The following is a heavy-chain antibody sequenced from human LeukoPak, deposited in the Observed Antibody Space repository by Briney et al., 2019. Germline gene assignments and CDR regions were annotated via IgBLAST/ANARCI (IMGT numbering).Heavy chain of an antibody. D-gene: IGHD1-26*01. CDR3: ATLKWELLIGS. J-gene: IGHJ1*01. CDR1: GFTFSSYS. CDR2: ISSSSSTI. Sequence: GGSLRLSCAASGFTFSSYSMNWVRQAPGKGLEWVSYISSSSSTIYYADSVKGRFTISRDNAKNSLYLQMNSLRAENAVLHYCATLKWELLIGSWGLRTLVTVSS. V-gene: IGHV3-48*01.